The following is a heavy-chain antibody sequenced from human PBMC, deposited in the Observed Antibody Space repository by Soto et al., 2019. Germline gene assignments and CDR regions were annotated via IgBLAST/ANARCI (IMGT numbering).Heavy chain of an antibody. D-gene: IGHD3-22*01. V-gene: IGHV4-39*02. CDR3: AREIESYHSGGYYSYYFDS. CDR2: VYDSGST. Sequence: SETLSLTCTVSGASIRRSDSYCGWIRQPPGGALEWIGSVYDSGSTYYNPSLRSRVTIAVDTSRNVFSLMLTSVTAADTAEYFCAREIESYHSGGYYSYYFDSWGQGTQVTVSS. CDR1: GASIRRSDSY. J-gene: IGHJ4*02.